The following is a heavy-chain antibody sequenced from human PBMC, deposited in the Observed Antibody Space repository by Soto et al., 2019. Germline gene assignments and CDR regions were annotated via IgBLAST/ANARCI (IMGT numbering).Heavy chain of an antibody. J-gene: IGHJ5*02. CDR1: GYAFSNND. Sequence: QVQLVQSGAEVKKPGASVKVSCQASGYAFSNNDISWVRQGTGQGLEWMGWMNTNSGNGGYAQKFQGRVTMTRDTSTRTAYMELSSLTSDDTAIYYCARMATSGTLKWFDPWGQGTLVTVSA. CDR3: ARMATSGTLKWFDP. V-gene: IGHV1-8*01. CDR2: MNTNSGNG.